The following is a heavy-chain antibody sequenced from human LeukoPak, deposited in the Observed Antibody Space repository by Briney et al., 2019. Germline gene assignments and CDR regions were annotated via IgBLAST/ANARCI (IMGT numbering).Heavy chain of an antibody. V-gene: IGHV4-31*03. J-gene: IGHJ5*02. CDR2: IYYSGST. Sequence: SETLSLTCTVSGGSISSGGYYWSWIRQHPGKGLEWIGYIYYSGSTYYNPSLKSRVTISVDTSKNQFSLKLSSVTAADTAVYYCAREIYSGNWFDPWGQGTLVTVSS. CDR1: GGSISSGGYY. CDR3: AREIYSGNWFDP. D-gene: IGHD2-21*01.